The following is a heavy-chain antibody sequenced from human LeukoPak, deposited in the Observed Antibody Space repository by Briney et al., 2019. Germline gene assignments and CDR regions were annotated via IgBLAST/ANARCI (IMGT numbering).Heavy chain of an antibody. CDR1: GFTFSSYT. D-gene: IGHD6-13*01. J-gene: IGHJ6*03. Sequence: GGSLRLSCAASGFTFSSYTMNWVRQAPGKGLEWVSSISSSSHIYYADSVKGRFTISRDNAKNSLYLQMNSLRAEDTAVYYCARVTSSSRSAYYYYYMDVWGKGTTVTVSS. CDR2: ISSSSHI. CDR3: ARVTSSSRSAYYYYYMDV. V-gene: IGHV3-21*01.